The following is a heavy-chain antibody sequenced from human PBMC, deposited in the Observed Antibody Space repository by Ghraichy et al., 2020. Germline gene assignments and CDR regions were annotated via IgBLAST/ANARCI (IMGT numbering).Heavy chain of an antibody. Sequence: SVKVSCKASGGTFSSYAISWVRQAPGQGLEWMGGIIPIFGTANYAQKFQGRVTITADESTSTAYMELSSLRSEDTAVYYCARDPHYYGSGTTGYYYYGMDVWGQGTTVTVSS. CDR1: GGTFSSYA. J-gene: IGHJ6*02. D-gene: IGHD3-10*01. CDR3: ARDPHYYGSGTTGYYYYGMDV. CDR2: IIPIFGTA. V-gene: IGHV1-69*13.